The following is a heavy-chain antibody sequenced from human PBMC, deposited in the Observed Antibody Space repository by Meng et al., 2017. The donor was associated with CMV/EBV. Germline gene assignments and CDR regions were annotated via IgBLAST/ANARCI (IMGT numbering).Heavy chain of an antibody. CDR1: GFTFSSYS. J-gene: IGHJ6*02. V-gene: IGHV3-48*04. CDR2: ISSSSSTI. Sequence: GESLKISCAASGFTFSSYSMNWVRQAPGKGLEWVSYISSSSSTIYYADSVKGRFTISRDNAKNSLYLQMNSLRAEDTALYYCARDRYCSSTSCYEYYYYGMDVWGQGTTVTVSS. CDR3: ARDRYCSSTSCYEYYYYGMDV. D-gene: IGHD2-2*01.